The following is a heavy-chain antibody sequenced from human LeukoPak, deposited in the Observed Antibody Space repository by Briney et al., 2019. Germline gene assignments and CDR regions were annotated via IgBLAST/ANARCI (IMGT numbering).Heavy chain of an antibody. CDR1: RFTFSSYS. Sequence: QPGGSLRLSCVASRFTFSSYSMTWVRQAPGKGLEWVAVISYDGSNKYYADSVKGRFTISRDNSKNTLYLQMNSLRAEDTAVYYCARSMYSSREYYFDYWGQGTLVTVSS. D-gene: IGHD6-13*01. J-gene: IGHJ4*02. CDR3: ARSMYSSREYYFDY. V-gene: IGHV3-30*03. CDR2: ISYDGSNK.